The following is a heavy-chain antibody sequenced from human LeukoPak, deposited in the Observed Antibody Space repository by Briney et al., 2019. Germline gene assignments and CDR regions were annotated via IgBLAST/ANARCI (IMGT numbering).Heavy chain of an antibody. J-gene: IGHJ6*02. V-gene: IGHV1-2*02. CDR3: AASTVQNYYWYYGMDV. CDR1: GDTFTDYN. CDR2: INPNSGGT. D-gene: IGHD4-17*01. Sequence: ASVKVSCKASGDTFTDYNIYWVRQAPGQGLEWMGWINPNSGGTNYAQKFQGRVTMTWDTSILTAYMELSSLTSDDTAVYYCAASTVQNYYWYYGMDVWGQGTTVTVSS.